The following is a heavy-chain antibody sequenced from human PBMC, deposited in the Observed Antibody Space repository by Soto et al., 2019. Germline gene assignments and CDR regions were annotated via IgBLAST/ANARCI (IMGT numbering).Heavy chain of an antibody. CDR1: GGSISISSYY. CDR3: ASTYYDFWSGYPFDY. D-gene: IGHD3-3*01. V-gene: IGHV4-39*01. J-gene: IGHJ4*02. CDR2: IYYSGST. Sequence: PSETLSLTCTVSGGSISISSYYWGCIRQPPGKGLEWIGSIYYSGSTYYNPSLKSRVTISVDTSKNQFSLKLSSVTAADTAVYYCASTYYDFWSGYPFDYWGQGTLVTVSS.